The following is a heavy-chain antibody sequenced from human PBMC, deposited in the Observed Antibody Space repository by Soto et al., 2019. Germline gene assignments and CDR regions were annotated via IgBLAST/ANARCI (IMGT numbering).Heavy chain of an antibody. V-gene: IGHV3-9*01. CDR3: AKEIGWFDP. D-gene: IGHD2-21*01. CDR2: MSWNSGSI. Sequence: EVQLVESGGGLVQPGRSLRLSCAASGITFGDSAMHWVRQAPGKGLEWVSGMSWNSGSIGYADSAKGRFTISRNNAKNSLYLQINSLRAEDPAFYYCAKEIGWFDPWGQGTLVTVSS. CDR1: GITFGDSA. J-gene: IGHJ5*02.